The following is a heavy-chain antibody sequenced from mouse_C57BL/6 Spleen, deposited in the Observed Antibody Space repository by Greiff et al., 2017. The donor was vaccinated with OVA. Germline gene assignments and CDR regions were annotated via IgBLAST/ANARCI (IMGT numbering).Heavy chain of an antibody. D-gene: IGHD1-1*01. Sequence: QVQLKQPGAELVRPGSSVKLSCKASGYTFTSYWMDWVKQRPGQGLEWIGNIYPSDSETHYNQKFKDKATLTVDKSSSTAYMQLSSLTSEDSAVYYCARWGWGSSYGDYWGQGTTLTVSS. CDR1: GYTFTSYW. J-gene: IGHJ2*01. CDR3: ARWGWGSSYGDY. V-gene: IGHV1-61*01. CDR2: IYPSDSET.